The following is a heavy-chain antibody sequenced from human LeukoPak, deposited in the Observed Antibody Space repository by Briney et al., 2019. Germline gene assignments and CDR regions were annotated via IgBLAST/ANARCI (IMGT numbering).Heavy chain of an antibody. Sequence: GGSPRLSCAASGFTFSSHGMHWVRQAPGKGLEWVAVIWSDGVNKYYGDSVKGRFTISRDNSENTLFPQMNSLRAEDTAVYYCARDLGSGQDYYYYYGLDVWGKGTTVTVSS. D-gene: IGHD2-15*01. J-gene: IGHJ6*04. CDR3: ARDLGSGQDYYYYYGLDV. CDR1: GFTFSSHG. V-gene: IGHV3-33*01. CDR2: IWSDGVNK.